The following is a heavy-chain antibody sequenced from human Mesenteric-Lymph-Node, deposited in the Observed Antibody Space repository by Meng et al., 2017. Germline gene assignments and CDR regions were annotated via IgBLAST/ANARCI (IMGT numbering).Heavy chain of an antibody. CDR3: ARVGWRQWSFDL. Sequence: QPQLQESGPALVKPSQTLSRPCSVSGGSISSGDYYWSWIRQPPGKGLELIGHIYYSGSTSYNPSLKSRVTISVDTSNNQFSLKLSSVTAADTAVYYCARVGWRQWSFDLWGRGTLVTVSS. CDR2: IYYSGST. D-gene: IGHD5-18*01. J-gene: IGHJ2*01. V-gene: IGHV4-30-4*01. CDR1: GGSISSGDYY.